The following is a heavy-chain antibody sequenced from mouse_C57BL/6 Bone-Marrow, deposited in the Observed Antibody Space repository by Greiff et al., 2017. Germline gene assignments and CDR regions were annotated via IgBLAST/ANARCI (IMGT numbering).Heavy chain of an antibody. Sequence: QVQLKESGPELVKPGASVKLSCKASGYTFTSYDINWVKQRPGQGLEWIGWIYPRDGSTKYNEKFKGKATLTVDTSSSTAYMELRSLTSEDSAVYFCARVEFDGSSGDGYFDVWGTGTTVTVSA. CDR2: IYPRDGST. D-gene: IGHD1-1*01. V-gene: IGHV1-85*01. CDR1: GYTFTSYD. CDR3: ARVEFDGSSGDGYFDV. J-gene: IGHJ1*03.